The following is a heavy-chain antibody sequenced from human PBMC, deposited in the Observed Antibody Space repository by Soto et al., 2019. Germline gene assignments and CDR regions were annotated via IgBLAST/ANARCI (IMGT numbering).Heavy chain of an antibody. J-gene: IGHJ6*02. CDR3: AREYDSSGYYAYYYYGMDV. CDR2: ISAYNGNT. Sequence: GASVKVSCKDSGYTFTRYGISWVRQAPGQGLEWMGWISAYNGNTNYAQKLQGRVTMTTDTSTSTAYMELRSLRSDDTAVYYCAREYDSSGYYAYYYYGMDVWGQGTTVTVSS. V-gene: IGHV1-18*01. CDR1: GYTFTRYG. D-gene: IGHD3-22*01.